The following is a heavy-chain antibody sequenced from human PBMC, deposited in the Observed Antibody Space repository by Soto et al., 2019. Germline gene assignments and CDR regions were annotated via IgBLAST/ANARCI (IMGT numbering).Heavy chain of an antibody. D-gene: IGHD6-25*01. CDR1: GFTLSDYF. CDR3: AKIQRAAYAFDI. CDR2: SSNSGGYI. J-gene: IGHJ3*02. Sequence: QVQLVESGVGLVRPGGPLSLSCAASGFTLSDYFMAWVRQSPRQGVGWISSSSNSGGYITYADSVRGRFAISRDNAKSSHYLQMMSMRAENSAVYYCAKIQRAAYAFDIWGQGALVTVSS. V-gene: IGHV3-11*06.